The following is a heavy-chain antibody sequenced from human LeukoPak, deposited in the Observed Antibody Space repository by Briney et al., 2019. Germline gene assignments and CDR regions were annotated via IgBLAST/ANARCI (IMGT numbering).Heavy chain of an antibody. CDR2: IYDIGST. J-gene: IGHJ6*03. V-gene: IGHV4-4*09. CDR3: AKIPAAYSYYYYMDV. CDR1: GGSISGYY. Sequence: SETLSLTCTVSGGSISGYYWSWIRQPPGKGLEWIGYIYDIGSTNYNPSFKSRVTISIDTSKNQFSLKLSSVTAADTAVYYCAKIPAAYSYYYYMDVWGKGTTVTISS. D-gene: IGHD2-2*01.